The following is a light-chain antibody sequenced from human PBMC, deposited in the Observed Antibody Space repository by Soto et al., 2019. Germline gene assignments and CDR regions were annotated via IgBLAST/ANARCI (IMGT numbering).Light chain of an antibody. CDR3: QQYNNWPSGYT. CDR1: QSVSSN. CDR2: GAS. J-gene: IGKJ2*01. V-gene: IGKV3-15*01. Sequence: EIVMTQSPATLSVSPGERATLSCRASQSVSSNLAWYQQKPGQAHRLLIYGASTRATGIPARFSGSGSGTEFHLTISSLQSEDFAVYYCQQYNNWPSGYTFGQGTKLEIK.